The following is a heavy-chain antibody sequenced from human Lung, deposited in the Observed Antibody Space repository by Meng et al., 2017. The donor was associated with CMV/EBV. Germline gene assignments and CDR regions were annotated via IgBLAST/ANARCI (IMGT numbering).Heavy chain of an antibody. J-gene: IGHJ4*02. D-gene: IGHD6-13*01. CDR3: ATRGGIAAAGEDY. Sequence: QVQLQQWGAGLLKPSETLSLTCAVYGGSFSGYYWSWIRQPPGKGLEWIGEINHSGSTNYNPSLKSRVTISADTSKNQFSLKLSSVTAADTAVYYCATRGGIAAAGEDYWGQGTLVTVSS. V-gene: IGHV4-34*01. CDR1: GGSFSGYY. CDR2: INHSGST.